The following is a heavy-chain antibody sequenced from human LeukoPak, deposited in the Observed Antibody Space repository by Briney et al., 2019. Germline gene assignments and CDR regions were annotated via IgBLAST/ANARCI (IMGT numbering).Heavy chain of an antibody. J-gene: IGHJ6*02. D-gene: IGHD2-2*01. CDR1: GYTFTSYG. Sequence: GASVTVSCKASGYTFTSYGISWVRQAPGQGLEWMGWISAYNGNTNYAQTLQGRVTMTTDTSTSTAYMELRSLRSDDTAVYYCARLPGDIVVVPAAMDVWGQGTTVTVSS. CDR2: ISAYNGNT. V-gene: IGHV1-18*01. CDR3: ARLPGDIVVVPAAMDV.